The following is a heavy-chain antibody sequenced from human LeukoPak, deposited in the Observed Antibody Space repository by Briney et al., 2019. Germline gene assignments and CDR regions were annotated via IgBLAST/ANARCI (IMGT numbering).Heavy chain of an antibody. J-gene: IGHJ4*02. CDR2: SGTDGDT. CDR1: GFTFTSAP. V-gene: IGHV3-23*01. Sequence: PGGSLRLSCLLSGFTFTSAPMNWVRQAPGKGLEWVSTSGTDGDTYYADSVKGRFTISRDNSKNTVHLQMTSLRVEDTAVYYCATKTPGNYPYDYWGQGTLVIVSP. CDR3: ATKTPGNYPYDY. D-gene: IGHD3-22*01.